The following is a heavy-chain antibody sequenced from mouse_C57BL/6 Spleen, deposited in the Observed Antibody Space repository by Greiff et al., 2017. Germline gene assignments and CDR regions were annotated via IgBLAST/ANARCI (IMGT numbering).Heavy chain of an antibody. J-gene: IGHJ4*01. CDR2: IYPGDGDT. D-gene: IGHD1-1*01. CDR1: GYAFSSYW. V-gene: IGHV1-80*01. Sequence: QVQLQQSGAELVKPGASVKISCKASGYAFSSYWMNWVKQRPGKGLEWIGQIYPGDGDTKDNGKFKGKATMTANKSSSTAYMQLSSLSSEDSAVYFCARDYGSSYAMDYWGQGTSVTVSS. CDR3: ARDYGSSYAMDY.